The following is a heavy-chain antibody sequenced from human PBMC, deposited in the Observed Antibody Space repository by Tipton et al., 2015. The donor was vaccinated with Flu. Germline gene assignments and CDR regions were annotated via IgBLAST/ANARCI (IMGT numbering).Heavy chain of an antibody. CDR2: ITPSGTTR. D-gene: IGHD3-22*01. J-gene: IGHJ4*02. CDR3: ARDRKYYYDSRGSYFDY. Sequence: SLRLSCAASGFTFSSYEMNWVRQAPGKGLEWVSYITPSGTTRYYADSVKGRFSTSRDNAKKSLYLQMNSLRAEDTAVYYCARDRKYYYDSRGSYFDYWGQGILVTVSS. V-gene: IGHV3-48*03. CDR1: GFTFSSYE.